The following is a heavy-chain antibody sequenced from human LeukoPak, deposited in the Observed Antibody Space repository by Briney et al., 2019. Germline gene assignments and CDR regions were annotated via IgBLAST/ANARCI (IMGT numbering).Heavy chain of an antibody. CDR2: IQYDGSNK. J-gene: IGHJ3*02. V-gene: IGHV3-30*02. CDR1: RFTFSNYG. D-gene: IGHD1-26*01. CDR3: AKLRGSGTYNDALDI. Sequence: GESLKISCAASRFTFSNYGMHWVRQAPGKGLEWVAVIQYDGSNKYYADSVKGRFTISRDNSKNTLYLQMNSLRAEDTAMYYCAKLRGSGTYNDALDIWGQGTLVTVSS.